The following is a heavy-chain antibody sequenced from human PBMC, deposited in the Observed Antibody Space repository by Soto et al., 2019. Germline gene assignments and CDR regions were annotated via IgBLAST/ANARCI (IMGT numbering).Heavy chain of an antibody. D-gene: IGHD6-13*01. CDR2: SIPIFGTA. Sequence: SVKVSCKASGGTFSRYAISWVRQAPGQGLEWMGGSIPIFGTANYAQKFQGRVTITADKSTSTAYMELSSLRSEDTAVYYCARQPGIAAAADEGGDYWGQGTLVTVSS. CDR1: GGTFSRYA. J-gene: IGHJ4*02. CDR3: ARQPGIAAAADEGGDY. V-gene: IGHV1-69*06.